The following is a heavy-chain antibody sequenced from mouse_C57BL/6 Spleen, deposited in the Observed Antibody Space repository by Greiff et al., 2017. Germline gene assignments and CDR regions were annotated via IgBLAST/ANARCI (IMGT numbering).Heavy chain of an antibody. V-gene: IGHV1-61*01. J-gene: IGHJ1*03. Sequence: QVQLQQPGAELVRPGSSVKLSCKASGYTFTSYWMDWVKQRPGQGLEWIGNIYPSDSETHYNQKFKDKATLTVDKSSSTAYMQLSSLTSEDSAVYYCARSRYYGSSYGYFDVWGTGTTVTVAS. CDR3: ARSRYYGSSYGYFDV. CDR2: IYPSDSET. D-gene: IGHD1-1*01. CDR1: GYTFTSYW.